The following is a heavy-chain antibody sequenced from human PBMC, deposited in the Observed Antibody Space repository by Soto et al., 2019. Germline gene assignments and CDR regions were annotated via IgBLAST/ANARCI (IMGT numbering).Heavy chain of an antibody. Sequence: PGGSLRLSCAASGFSFSSYAMSWVRQAPGKGLEWVSAISGSGGSTYYADSVKGRFTISRDNSKNTLYLQMNSLRAEDTAVYYCAKSLVDTAMATPLFDYWGQGTLVTGLL. J-gene: IGHJ4*02. CDR2: ISGSGGST. CDR1: GFSFSSYA. CDR3: AKSLVDTAMATPLFDY. V-gene: IGHV3-23*01. D-gene: IGHD5-18*01.